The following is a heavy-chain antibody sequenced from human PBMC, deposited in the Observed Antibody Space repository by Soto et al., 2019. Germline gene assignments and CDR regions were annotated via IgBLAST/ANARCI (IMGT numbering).Heavy chain of an antibody. Sequence: SETLSLTCTVSGGSISNDDYYWNWIRQPPGKGLEWIGYIYYSGTTYYNPSLESRVTISVDTSKNQFSLKLSSVTAADTAVYYCVRDYNRGDWFGPWGQGTLVTVSS. D-gene: IGHD3-10*01. CDR3: VRDYNRGDWFGP. CDR1: GGSISNDDYY. CDR2: IYYSGTT. J-gene: IGHJ5*02. V-gene: IGHV4-30-4*01.